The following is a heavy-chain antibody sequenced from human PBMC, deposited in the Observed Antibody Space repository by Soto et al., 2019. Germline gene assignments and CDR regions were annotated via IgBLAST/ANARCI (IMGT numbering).Heavy chain of an antibody. CDR3: ARGGGYSFGFDYYYGMDV. Sequence: QVQLQQWGAGLLKPSETLSLTCAVYGGSFSGYYWSWIRQPPGKGLEWIGEINHSGSTNYNPSLKSRITILVHTSQNQLSLKVSSVTAADTAVYYCARGGGYSFGFDYYYGMDVWGQGTTVTVSS. CDR2: INHSGST. V-gene: IGHV4-34*01. CDR1: GGSFSGYY. D-gene: IGHD5-18*01. J-gene: IGHJ6*02.